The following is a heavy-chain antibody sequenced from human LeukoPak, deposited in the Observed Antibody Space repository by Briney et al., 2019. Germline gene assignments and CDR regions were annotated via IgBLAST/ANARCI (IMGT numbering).Heavy chain of an antibody. CDR3: ARLGRVTVSHLPQAYRPFDY. V-gene: IGHV4-39*07. CDR1: GGSISSGSYY. CDR2: INHSGST. J-gene: IGHJ4*02. Sequence: PSQTLSLTCTVSGGSISSGSYYWSWIRQPPGKGLEWIGEINHSGSTNYNPSLKSRVTISVDTSKNQFSLKLSSVTAADTAVYYCARLGRVTVSHLPQAYRPFDYWGQGTLVTVSS. D-gene: IGHD3-16*02.